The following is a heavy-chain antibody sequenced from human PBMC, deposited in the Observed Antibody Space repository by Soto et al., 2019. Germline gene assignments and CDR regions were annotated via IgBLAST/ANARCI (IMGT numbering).Heavy chain of an antibody. V-gene: IGHV3-33*06. CDR3: AKDHFGPRALYGMDV. J-gene: IGHJ6*02. Sequence: PGGSLRLSCAASGFTFSSYGMHWVRQAPGKGLEWVAVIWYDGSSKYYADSVKGRFTISRDNSKNTLYLQMNSLRAEDTAVYYCAKDHFGPRALYGMDVWGQGTTVTVSS. CDR2: IWYDGSSK. D-gene: IGHD3-10*01. CDR1: GFTFSSYG.